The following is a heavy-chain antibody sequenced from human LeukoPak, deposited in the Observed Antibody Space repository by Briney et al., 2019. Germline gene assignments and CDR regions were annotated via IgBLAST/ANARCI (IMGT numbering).Heavy chain of an antibody. J-gene: IGHJ4*02. D-gene: IGHD3-22*01. CDR2: IKQDGSEK. CDR1: GFTFSSYW. CDR3: ARDRLKSYYYDSSGPQGN. V-gene: IGHV3-7*01. Sequence: GGSLRLSCAASGFTFSSYWMSWVRQAPGKGLEWVANIKQDGSEKYYVDSVKGRFTISRDNAKNSLYLQMNSLRAEDTAVYYCARDRLKSYYYDSSGPQGNWGQGTLVTVSS.